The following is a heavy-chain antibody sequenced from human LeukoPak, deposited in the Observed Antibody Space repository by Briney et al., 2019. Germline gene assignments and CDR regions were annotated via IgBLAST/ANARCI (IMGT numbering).Heavy chain of an antibody. CDR1: GGTFSSYA. CDR3: ARQPHRAGGPLRSFDI. V-gene: IGHV1-69*04. CDR2: IIPILGIA. Sequence: SVKVSCKASGGTFSSYAISWVRQAPGQGLEWMGRIIPILGIANYAQKFQGRVTITADKSTSTAYLQWSSLKASDTAIYFCARQPHRAGGPLRSFDIWGQGTMVTVSS. D-gene: IGHD1-26*01. J-gene: IGHJ3*02.